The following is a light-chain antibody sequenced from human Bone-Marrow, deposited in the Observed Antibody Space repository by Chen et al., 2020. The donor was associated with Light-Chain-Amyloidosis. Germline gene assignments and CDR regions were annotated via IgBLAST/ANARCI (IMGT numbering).Light chain of an antibody. J-gene: IGLJ2*01. CDR3: QSADSSGTYEVI. CDR1: DLPTKY. V-gene: IGLV3-25*03. CDR2: RDT. Sequence: SYELTTPTSVSVSPGQTPRITCSGDDLPTKYAYWYQQKPGQAPVLVIHRDTERPSGISERFTGSSSGTTATLTISGVQAEDEADYHCQSADSSGTYEVIFGGGTKLTVL.